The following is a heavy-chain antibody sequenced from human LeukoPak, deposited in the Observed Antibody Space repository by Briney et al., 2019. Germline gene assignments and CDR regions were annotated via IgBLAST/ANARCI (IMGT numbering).Heavy chain of an antibody. D-gene: IGHD2-2*01. V-gene: IGHV3-66*01. Sequence: GGSLRLSCAASGFTFDDYGMSWVRQAPGKGLEWVSMFYSGGSTFYADSVKGRFTIARDSSKNTLYLQMNTLRAEDTAVYYCVTYQLLLYGFDFWGQGTLVTVSS. CDR3: VTYQLLLYGFDF. J-gene: IGHJ4*02. CDR2: FYSGGST. CDR1: GFTFDDYG.